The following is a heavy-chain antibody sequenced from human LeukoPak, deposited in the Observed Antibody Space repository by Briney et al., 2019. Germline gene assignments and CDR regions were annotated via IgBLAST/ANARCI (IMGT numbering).Heavy chain of an antibody. D-gene: IGHD3-22*01. Sequence: SGPTRVKPTETLTLTCTFSGFSHGATGVGVGWIRQPRGKALEWLALIYWNDDKRYSPSLVSRLTITKDTSKNQVVLTMTNTDPVDSATYYCAHRLRGERYDSTGYHRRFDYWGQGTLVTVSS. CDR1: GFSHGATGVG. CDR2: IYWNDDK. V-gene: IGHV2-5*01. J-gene: IGHJ4*02. CDR3: AHRLRGERYDSTGYHRRFDY.